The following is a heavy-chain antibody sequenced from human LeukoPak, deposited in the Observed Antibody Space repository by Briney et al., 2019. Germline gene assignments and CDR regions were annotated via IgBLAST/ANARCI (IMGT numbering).Heavy chain of an antibody. CDR1: GGTFSSYA. D-gene: IGHD4-23*01. Sequence: SVKVSCKASGGTFSSYAISWVRQAPGQGLEWMGGIIPIVGTANYAQKFQGRVTITADESTSTAYMELSSLRSEDTAVYYCARDRGRTTVVTPGDYYYYYGMDVWGRGTTVTVSS. V-gene: IGHV1-69*13. CDR3: ARDRGRTTVVTPGDYYYYYGMDV. CDR2: IIPIVGTA. J-gene: IGHJ6*02.